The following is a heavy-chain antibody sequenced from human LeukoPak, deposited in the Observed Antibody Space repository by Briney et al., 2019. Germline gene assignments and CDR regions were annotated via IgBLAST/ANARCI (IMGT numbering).Heavy chain of an antibody. V-gene: IGHV4-59*01. Sequence: SETLSLTCTVSGGSITSYYWSWIRQPPGKGLEWIGYIYYSGSTNYNPSLKSRVTISVDTSKNQFSLRMNSVTAADTAVYYCARSGTKTNGFDHWGQGTLVTVSS. CDR2: IYYSGST. CDR3: ARSGTKTNGFDH. CDR1: GGSITSYY. J-gene: IGHJ4*02. D-gene: IGHD2-8*01.